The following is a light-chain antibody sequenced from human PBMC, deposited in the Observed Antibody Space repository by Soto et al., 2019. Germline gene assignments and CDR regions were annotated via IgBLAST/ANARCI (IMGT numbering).Light chain of an antibody. J-gene: IGKJ4*01. CDR2: GVS. Sequence: EVLLTQSPGTLTLSPGEGASLSCRASQRISNNYLAWYQQKPGQAPRLLIFGVSSRATDIPDRFSGSGSGTDFTPTISRLEPEDFAVYYCQHYGTSLLTFGGGTRVEIK. CDR3: QHYGTSLLT. CDR1: QRISNNY. V-gene: IGKV3-20*01.